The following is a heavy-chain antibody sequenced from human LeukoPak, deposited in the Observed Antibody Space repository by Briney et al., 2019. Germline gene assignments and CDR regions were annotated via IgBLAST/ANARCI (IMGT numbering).Heavy chain of an antibody. D-gene: IGHD4-17*01. CDR1: GFTFSSYA. V-gene: IGHV3-23*01. Sequence: GGSPRLSCAASGFTFSSYAMSWVRQAPGKGLEWVSAISGSGGSTYYADSVKGRFNISRDNAKNSLYLQMNSLRAEDTAVYYCARLRGFDYWGQGTLVTVSS. CDR2: ISGSGGST. J-gene: IGHJ4*02. CDR3: ARLRGFDY.